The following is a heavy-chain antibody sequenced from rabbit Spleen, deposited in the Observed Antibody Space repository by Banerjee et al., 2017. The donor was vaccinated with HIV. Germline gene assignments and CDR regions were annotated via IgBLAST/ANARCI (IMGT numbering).Heavy chain of an antibody. J-gene: IGHJ4*01. CDR1: GFDFSSYG. CDR2: IDPIFTGT. CDR3: VRDSGSGPYIDGYFNL. Sequence: QEQLVESGGGLVQPGGSLKLSCRASGFDFSSYGVSWVRQAPGKGLEWIGFIDPIFTGTYYANWVNGRFSISSHNAQNTLYLQLNSLTAADTATYFCVRDSGSGPYIDGYFNLWGPGTLVTVS. D-gene: IGHD1-1*01. V-gene: IGHV1S47*01.